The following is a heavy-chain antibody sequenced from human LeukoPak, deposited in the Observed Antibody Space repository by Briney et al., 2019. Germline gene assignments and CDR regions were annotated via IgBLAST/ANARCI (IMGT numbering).Heavy chain of an antibody. CDR1: GFTFSSYG. J-gene: IGHJ6*03. CDR3: AKDGGGGVYYYYMDV. Sequence: GGSLRLSCAASGFTFSSYGMHWVRQAPGKGLEWVAFIRYDGSNKYYADSVKGRFTISRDNSKNTLYLQMNSLRAEDTAVYYCAKDGGGGVYYYYMDVWGKGTTVTISS. CDR2: IRYDGSNK. D-gene: IGHD2-15*01. V-gene: IGHV3-30*02.